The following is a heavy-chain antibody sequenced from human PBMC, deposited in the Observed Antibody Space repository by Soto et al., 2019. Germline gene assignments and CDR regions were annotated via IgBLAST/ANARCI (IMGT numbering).Heavy chain of an antibody. CDR1: GFTFDNYD. D-gene: IGHD6-19*01. CDR2: IGTTGHP. Sequence: EVQLVESGGGLMRPGGSLRLSCTASGFTFDNYDMHWVRQRAGKGLEWVAAIGTTGHPYYPGSGKGRFTISRENVKNSLFLQVNDLKAGDTAVYYCALGSSGWYADLDYWGHGTLVTVSA. V-gene: IGHV3-13*05. CDR3: ALGSSGWYADLDY. J-gene: IGHJ4*01.